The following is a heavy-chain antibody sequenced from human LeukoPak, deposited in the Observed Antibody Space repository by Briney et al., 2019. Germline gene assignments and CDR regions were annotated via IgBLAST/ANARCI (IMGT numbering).Heavy chain of an antibody. V-gene: IGHV6-1*01. J-gene: IGHJ4*02. CDR2: TYYRSKWYS. CDR1: GDSVSSNSAA. D-gene: IGHD6-19*01. Sequence: SQTLSLTCAISGDSVSSNSAAWSWIRQSPSRGLEWLGRTYYRSKWYSDYAVSVRSRITINPDTSKNQFSLQLNSVTPEDTAVYYCAREHSSGWYMFYFDYWGQGTLVTVSS. CDR3: AREHSSGWYMFYFDY.